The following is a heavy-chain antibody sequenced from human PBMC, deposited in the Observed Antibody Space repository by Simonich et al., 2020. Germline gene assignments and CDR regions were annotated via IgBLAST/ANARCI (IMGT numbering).Heavy chain of an antibody. J-gene: IGHJ6*02. D-gene: IGHD6-19*01. CDR1: GFTFSSYS. CDR2: ISSSSSYI. Sequence: EVQLVESGGGLVKPEGSLRLSCAASGFTFSSYSMNWVRQAPGKGLEWVSSISSSSSYIYYADSVKGRFTSPRDNAKNSLYLQMNSLRAEDTAVYYCARWIAVAGTGAYGMDVWGQGTTVTVSS. V-gene: IGHV3-21*01. CDR3: ARWIAVAGTGAYGMDV.